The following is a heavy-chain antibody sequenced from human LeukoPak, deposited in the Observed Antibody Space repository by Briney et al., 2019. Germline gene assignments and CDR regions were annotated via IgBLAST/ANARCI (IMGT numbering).Heavy chain of an antibody. CDR3: AKHLTSVTTNFEY. Sequence: GGSLRLSCAASGFTFSSYWMYWVRQAPGKGLEWVSSVSGSGGGTYYADSVKGHSTISRDNSKNTVYLQMNGLRAEDTAVYYCAKHLTSVTTNFEYWGQGTLVTISS. CDR2: VSGSGGGT. J-gene: IGHJ4*02. V-gene: IGHV3-23*01. D-gene: IGHD4-17*01. CDR1: GFTFSSYW.